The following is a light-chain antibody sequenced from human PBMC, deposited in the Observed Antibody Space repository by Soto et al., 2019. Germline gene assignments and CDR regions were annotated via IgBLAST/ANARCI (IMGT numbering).Light chain of an antibody. V-gene: IGKV2-30*01. Sequence: DVVMTQSPLSLPVTLGQPASISCRSSQSLVYSDGNTYLSWFQQRPGQSPRRLIYQVSKRDSGVPDRFSGSGSTTDFTLKISRVEAEDVGVYYCLQGTHWPPNTFGQGTKLEIK. CDR1: QSLVYSDGNTY. CDR2: QVS. CDR3: LQGTHWPPNT. J-gene: IGKJ2*01.